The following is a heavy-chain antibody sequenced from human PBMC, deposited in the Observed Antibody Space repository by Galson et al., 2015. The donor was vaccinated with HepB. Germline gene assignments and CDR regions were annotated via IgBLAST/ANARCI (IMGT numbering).Heavy chain of an antibody. CDR3: AKQLLPARHRKNLYAFDI. Sequence: SVKVSCKASGYTFTSYGISWVRQAPGQGLEWMGWISAYNGNTNYAQKLQGRVTMTTDTSTSTAYMELRSLRSDDTAVYYCAKQLLPARHRKNLYAFDIWGQGTMVTVSS. V-gene: IGHV1-18*01. CDR2: ISAYNGNT. CDR1: GYTFTSYG. D-gene: IGHD2-2*01. J-gene: IGHJ3*02.